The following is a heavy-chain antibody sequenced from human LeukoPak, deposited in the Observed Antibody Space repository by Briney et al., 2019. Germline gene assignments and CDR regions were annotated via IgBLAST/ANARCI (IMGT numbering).Heavy chain of an antibody. CDR3: AKERGYYDTSGYIV. D-gene: IGHD3-22*01. J-gene: IGHJ4*02. CDR2: ITSRSTT. CDR1: GFIFSHYG. V-gene: IGHV3-NL1*01. Sequence: GGSLRLSCAASGFIFSHYGMNWVRQAPGKGLEWVSGITSRSTTYYADSVKGRFTVSRDNSKNTLYLQMNSLRPGDTAVYYCAKERGYYDTSGYIVWGQGTLVAVSS.